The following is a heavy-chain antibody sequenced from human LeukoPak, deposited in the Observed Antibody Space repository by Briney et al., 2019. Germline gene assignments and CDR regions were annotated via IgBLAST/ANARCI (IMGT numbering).Heavy chain of an antibody. CDR3: ARGQKTAFDY. V-gene: IGHV6-1*01. J-gene: IGHJ4*02. CDR2: TYYRSKWYN. D-gene: IGHD2-21*02. CDR1: GDNVYSGSDA. Sequence: SQTLSLTCAISGDNVYSGSDAWSWIRQSPSKGLEWLGRTYYRSKWYNDYAPSVKSRITVNLDTSKMELSLQLKSVTPEDTAEYYCARGQKTAFDYWGQGTLVTVSS.